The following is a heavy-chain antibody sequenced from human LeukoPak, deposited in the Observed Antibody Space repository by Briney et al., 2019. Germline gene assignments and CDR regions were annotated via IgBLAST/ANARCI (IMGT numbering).Heavy chain of an antibody. D-gene: IGHD1-26*01. V-gene: IGHV4-59*11. CDR3: ARDAGYYRGSGSYYPAYYFDN. J-gene: IGHJ4*02. CDR2: IHYTGTT. CDR1: GGSINNHY. Sequence: SETLSLTCIVSGGSINNHYLTWVRQTPGKGLEWVGDIHYTGTTKYNPSIKSRVTISRDTSKNKFSLELSSVTATDTAVYFCARDAGYYRGSGSYYPAYYFDNWGAGTLVTVSS.